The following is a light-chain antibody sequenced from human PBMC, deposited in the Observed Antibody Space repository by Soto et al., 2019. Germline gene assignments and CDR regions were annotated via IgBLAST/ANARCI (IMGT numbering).Light chain of an antibody. CDR3: QHYNSYSEA. CDR2: NAS. J-gene: IGKJ1*01. V-gene: IGKV1-5*03. CDR1: QTISSW. Sequence: DIQMTQSPSTLSGSVGDRVTITCRASQTISSWVAWYQHKTGTAPTLLIYNASTLKSGVPSRFSGSGSGTEFTLTISSLQPDDFATYYCQHYNSYSEAFGQGTKVDIK.